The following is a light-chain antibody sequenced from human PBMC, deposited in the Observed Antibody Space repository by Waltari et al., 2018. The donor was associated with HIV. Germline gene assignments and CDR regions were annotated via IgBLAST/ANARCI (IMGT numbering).Light chain of an antibody. V-gene: IGKV1-5*03. CDR2: NAS. CDR3: QQYHSYVT. Sequence: DIQVTQSPSTLSASVGDRVTITCRASQNVVSWVAWYQQKPGKAPNLLHCNASSLQSGVPSRFSGSGSGKEFTLTISNLQPDDFATYYCQQYHSYVTFGQGTKVEVK. J-gene: IGKJ1*01. CDR1: QNVVSW.